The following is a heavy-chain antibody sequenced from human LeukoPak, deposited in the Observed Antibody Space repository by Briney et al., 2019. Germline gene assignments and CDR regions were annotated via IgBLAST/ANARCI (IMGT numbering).Heavy chain of an antibody. Sequence: GASVKVSCKASGGTFSSYAISWVRQATGQGLEWMGWMNPNSGNTGYAQKFQGRVTITRNTSISTAYMELSSLRSEDTAVYYCARGYCGGDCYDYYYYYMDVWGKGTTVTVSS. CDR1: GGTFSSYA. CDR2: MNPNSGNT. V-gene: IGHV1-8*01. CDR3: ARGYCGGDCYDYYYYYMDV. D-gene: IGHD2-21*02. J-gene: IGHJ6*03.